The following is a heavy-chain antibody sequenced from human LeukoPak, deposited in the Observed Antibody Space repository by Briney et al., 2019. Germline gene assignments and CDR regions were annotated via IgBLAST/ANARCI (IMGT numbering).Heavy chain of an antibody. Sequence: SETLSLTCTVSGGSISSYYWSWIRQPPGKGLEWIGYIYYSGSTNYNPSLKSRVTISVDTSKNQFSLKLSSVTAADTAVYYCARGRQSGHDTEGFDYWGQGILVTVSS. D-gene: IGHD3-3*01. V-gene: IGHV4-59*01. J-gene: IGHJ4*02. CDR2: IYYSGST. CDR3: ARGRQSGHDTEGFDY. CDR1: GGSISSYY.